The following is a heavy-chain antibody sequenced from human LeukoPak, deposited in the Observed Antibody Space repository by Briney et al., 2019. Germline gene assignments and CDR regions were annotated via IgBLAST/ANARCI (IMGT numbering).Heavy chain of an antibody. J-gene: IGHJ3*02. CDR2: IRYDGSNK. Sequence: PGGSLRFSCAASGFTFSSYGLDWVRQAPGKGRKGVAFIRYDGSNKYYADSVKGRFTISRDNSKNTLYLQMNSLRTEDTDVYYCARYPDSGSYNDAFDIWGQGTMVTVSS. V-gene: IGHV3-33*01. D-gene: IGHD1-26*01. CDR1: GFTFSSYG. CDR3: ARYPDSGSYNDAFDI.